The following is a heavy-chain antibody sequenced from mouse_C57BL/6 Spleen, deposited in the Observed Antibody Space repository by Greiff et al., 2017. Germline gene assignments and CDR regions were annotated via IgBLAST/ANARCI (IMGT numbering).Heavy chain of an antibody. V-gene: IGHV1-85*01. J-gene: IGHJ1*03. CDR3: TSLRRGTV. Sequence: VKVVESGPELVKPGASVKLSCKASGYTFTSYDLNWVKQRPGQGLEWIGRIYPRDGSTKYNEKFKGKATLTVDTSSSTAYMEPHSLTSEDSAVYFCTSLRRGTVWGTGTTVTVSS. CDR2: IYPRDGST. CDR1: GYTFTSYD. D-gene: IGHD2-12*01.